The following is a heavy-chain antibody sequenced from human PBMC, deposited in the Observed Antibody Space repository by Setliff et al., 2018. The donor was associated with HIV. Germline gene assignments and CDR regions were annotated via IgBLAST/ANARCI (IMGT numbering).Heavy chain of an antibody. J-gene: IGHJ6*02. CDR3: ARDSELGLNYHYGMDV. D-gene: IGHD1-26*01. CDR2: INPSDGRT. Sequence: ASVKVSCKASGYTSTNYYMHWVRQAPGQGLEWMGIINPSDGRTSYAQKFQGRVTMTRDTSTSTVYMEVSSLRSEDTAVYYCARDSELGLNYHYGMDVWGQGTTVTVSS. CDR1: GYTSTNYY. V-gene: IGHV1-46*01.